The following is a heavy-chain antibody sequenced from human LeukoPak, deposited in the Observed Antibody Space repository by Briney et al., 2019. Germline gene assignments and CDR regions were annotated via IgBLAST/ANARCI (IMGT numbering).Heavy chain of an antibody. Sequence: GASVKVSCKASGYTFTSYYIHWVRQAPGKGLEWMGGFDPEDGETIYAQKFQGRVTMTEDTSTDTAYMELSRLRSDDTAVYYCARGIEYSSSFFDYWGQGTLVTVSS. CDR3: ARGIEYSSSFFDY. CDR2: FDPEDGET. D-gene: IGHD6-6*01. CDR1: GYTFTSYY. J-gene: IGHJ4*02. V-gene: IGHV1-24*01.